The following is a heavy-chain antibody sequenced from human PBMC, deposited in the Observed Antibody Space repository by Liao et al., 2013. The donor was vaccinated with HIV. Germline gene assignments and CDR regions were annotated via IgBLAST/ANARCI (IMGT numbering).Heavy chain of an antibody. CDR2: IYHGGST. Sequence: QLQLQESGSGLVKPSQTLSLTCAVSGGSISSGGYSWSWIRQPPGKGLEWIGYIYHGGSTYYNPSLKSRVTISVDRSKNQFSLKLSSVTAADTAVYYCARVKWDYSNGYDAFDIWGQGTMVTVSS. J-gene: IGHJ3*02. D-gene: IGHD4-11*01. CDR3: ARVKWDYSNGYDAFDI. CDR1: GGSISSGGYS. V-gene: IGHV4-30-2*01.